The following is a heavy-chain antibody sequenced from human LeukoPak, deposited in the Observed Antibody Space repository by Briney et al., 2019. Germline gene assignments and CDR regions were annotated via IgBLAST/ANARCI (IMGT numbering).Heavy chain of an antibody. CDR3: ARGGDGYTLYYFDY. V-gene: IGHV4-59*11. CDR1: GGFISSHY. J-gene: IGHJ4*02. Sequence: SETLSLTCTVAGGFISSHYWSWIRQPPGKGLEWIGYIYYSGSTSSNPSLKSRVTISVDTSKNQFSLKLSSVTAADTAVYYCARGGDGYTLYYFDYWGQGTLVTVSS. CDR2: IYYSGST. D-gene: IGHD5-24*01.